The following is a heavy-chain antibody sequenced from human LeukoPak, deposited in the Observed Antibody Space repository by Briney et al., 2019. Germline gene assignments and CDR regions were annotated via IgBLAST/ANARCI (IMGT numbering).Heavy chain of an antibody. J-gene: IGHJ6*02. CDR1: GFIFSSYG. V-gene: IGHV3-33*01. CDR2: IWFDGTNE. CDR3: ARDYGSGMDV. D-gene: IGHD6-19*01. Sequence: GRSLRLSCEASGFIFSSYGMHWVRQAPGKGLEWVALIWFDGTNEYYADSVKGRFTISRDNSKSTLYLQMNSLSADDTALYYCARDYGSGMDVWGQGTTVTVS.